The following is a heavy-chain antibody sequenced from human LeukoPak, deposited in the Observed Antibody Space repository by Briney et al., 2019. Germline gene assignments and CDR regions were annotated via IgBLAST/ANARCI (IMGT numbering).Heavy chain of an antibody. CDR3: TAPIVVVPAAPYDAFDI. CDR2: IYYSGST. V-gene: IGHV4-30-4*01. Sequence: PSETLSLTCTVSGGSISSGDYYWSWIRQPPGKGLEWIGYIYYSGSTYYNPSLKSRVTISVDTSKNQFSLKLSSVTAADTAVYYCTAPIVVVPAAPYDAFDIWGQGTMVTVSS. D-gene: IGHD2-2*01. CDR1: GGSISSGDYY. J-gene: IGHJ3*02.